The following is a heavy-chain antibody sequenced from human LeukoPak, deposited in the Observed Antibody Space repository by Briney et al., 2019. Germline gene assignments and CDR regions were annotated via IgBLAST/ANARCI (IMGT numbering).Heavy chain of an antibody. CDR2: VSSSGSTI. J-gene: IGHJ4*02. Sequence: GGSLRLSCAASGFTFSSYEMNWVRQAPGKGLEWVSYVSSSGSTIYDADSVKGRFTISRDNAKNSLYLQMNSLRAEDTVVYYCARVKAAAVQVFDYWGQGTLVTVSS. V-gene: IGHV3-48*03. D-gene: IGHD6-13*01. CDR1: GFTFSSYE. CDR3: ARVKAAAVQVFDY.